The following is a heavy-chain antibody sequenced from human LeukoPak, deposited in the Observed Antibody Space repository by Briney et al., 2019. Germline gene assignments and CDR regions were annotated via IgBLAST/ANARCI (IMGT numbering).Heavy chain of an antibody. Sequence: GGSLRLSCAASGFTFTSYSMNWVRQAPGKGLEWVSYISSDSRNIFYADSVKGRYTISRDNSKNTLYLQMNSLRAEDTAVYYCAKEERPGDYYYYGMDVWGQGTTVTVSS. CDR1: GFTFTSYS. D-gene: IGHD1-26*01. CDR2: ISSDSRNI. J-gene: IGHJ6*02. V-gene: IGHV3-48*01. CDR3: AKEERPGDYYYYGMDV.